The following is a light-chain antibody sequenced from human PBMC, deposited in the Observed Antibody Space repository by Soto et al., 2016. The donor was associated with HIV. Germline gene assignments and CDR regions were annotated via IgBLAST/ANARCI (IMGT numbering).Light chain of an antibody. CDR2: KVS. CDR3: TQATQFPYT. V-gene: IGKV2-24*01. J-gene: IGKJ2*01. Sequence: EIVMTQTPLSSPVTVGQPASISCRSSQSLVHSDGNTYLTWLHQRPGQPPRVLIYKVSTRFSGVPDRFSGSGAETDFTLKISRVEAEDVGVYYCTQATQFPYTFGQGTNLEIK. CDR1: QSLVHSDGNTY.